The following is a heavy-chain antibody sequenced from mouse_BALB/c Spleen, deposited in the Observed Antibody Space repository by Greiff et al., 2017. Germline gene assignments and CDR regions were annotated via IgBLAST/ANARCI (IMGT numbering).Heavy chain of an antibody. CDR1: GYAFSSYW. D-gene: IGHD1-1*01. J-gene: IGHJ4*01. V-gene: IGHV1-80*01. CDR2: IYPGDGDT. CDR3: ARYYYGSSYYYAMDY. Sequence: VKLMESGAELVRPGSSVKISCKASGYAFSSYWMNWVKQRPGQGLEWIGQIYPGDGDTNYNGKFKGKATLTADKSSSTAYIQLSSLTSEDSAVYFCARYYYGSSYYYAMDYWGQGTSVTVSS.